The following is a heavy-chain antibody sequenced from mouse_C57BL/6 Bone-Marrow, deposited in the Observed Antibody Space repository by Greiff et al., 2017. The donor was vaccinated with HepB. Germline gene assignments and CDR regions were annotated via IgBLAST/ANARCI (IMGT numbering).Heavy chain of an antibody. V-gene: IGHV5-6*01. D-gene: IGHD1-1*01. CDR1: GFTFSSYG. CDR3: ARRDYGSSPYWYFDV. CDR2: ISSGGSYT. Sequence: EVHLVESGGDLVKPGGSLKLSCAASGFTFSSYGMSWVRQTPDKRLEWVATISSGGSYTYYPDSVKGRFTISRDNAKNTLYLQMSSLKSEDTAMYYCARRDYGSSPYWYFDVWGTGTTVTVSS. J-gene: IGHJ1*03.